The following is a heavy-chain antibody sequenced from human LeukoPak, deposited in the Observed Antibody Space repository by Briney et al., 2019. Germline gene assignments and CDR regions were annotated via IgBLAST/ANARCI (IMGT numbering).Heavy chain of an antibody. CDR3: ARVEEATTFNP. V-gene: IGHV3-7*01. Sequence: GALRLSCAASGFTFSNYWMSWARQAPGKGLEWVANIKQDGSEKYYVDSVKGRFTISRDNAKNSLYLQMNSLRAEDTAVYYCARVEEATTFNPWGQGTLVTVSS. D-gene: IGHD1-1*01. CDR1: GFTFSNYW. CDR2: IKQDGSEK. J-gene: IGHJ5*02.